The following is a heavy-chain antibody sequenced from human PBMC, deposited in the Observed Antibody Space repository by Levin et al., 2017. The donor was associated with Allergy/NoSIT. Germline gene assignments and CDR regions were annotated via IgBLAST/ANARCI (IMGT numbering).Heavy chain of an antibody. CDR3: ARTIRHCGSTTCYADYFDP. CDR1: GDSVSSGSYY. V-gene: IGHV4-61*01. CDR2: IYYSGST. Sequence: PSETLSLTCIVSGDSVSSGSYYWSWIRQPPGKGLEWIGYIYYSGSTNYNASLKSRVTISRDTSKNQFSLKLSSLTAADTAVYYCARTIRHCGSTTCYADYFDPWGQGTLVTVSS. J-gene: IGHJ5*02. D-gene: IGHD2-2*01.